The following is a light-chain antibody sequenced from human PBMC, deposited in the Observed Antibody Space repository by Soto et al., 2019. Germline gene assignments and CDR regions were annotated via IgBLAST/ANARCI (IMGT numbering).Light chain of an antibody. CDR2: GAS. Sequence: EIVLTQSPGTLSLSPGERATPSRRASQSVSSSYLAWYQQKPGQAPRLLIYGASSRATGIPDRFSGSGSGTDFTLTISRLEPEDFAVYYCQQYGSSGTFGQGTKVDIK. CDR3: QQYGSSGT. V-gene: IGKV3-20*01. CDR1: QSVSSSY. J-gene: IGKJ1*01.